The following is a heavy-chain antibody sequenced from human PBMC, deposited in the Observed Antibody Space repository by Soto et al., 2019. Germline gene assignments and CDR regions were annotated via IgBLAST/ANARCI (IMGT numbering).Heavy chain of an antibody. D-gene: IGHD3-22*01. Sequence: QVQLQQWGAGLLKPSETLSLTCAVYGGSFSGYFWSWIRQPPGKGLEWIGEINDSGSTNYNPSLKSRVTISVDTSKNHFSLKLSSVTAADTALYYCARLVVTFNWFDPWGQGTLVTVSS. CDR2: INDSGST. CDR3: ARLVVTFNWFDP. J-gene: IGHJ5*02. CDR1: GGSFSGYF. V-gene: IGHV4-34*01.